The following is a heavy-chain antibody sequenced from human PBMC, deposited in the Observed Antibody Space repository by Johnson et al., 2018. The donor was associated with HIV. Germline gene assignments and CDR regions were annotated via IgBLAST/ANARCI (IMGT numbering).Heavy chain of an antibody. CDR3: ARPSTSHALVI. V-gene: IGHV3-66*04. J-gene: IGHJ3*02. CDR2: IYSGGST. Sequence: VQLVESGGGLVQPGRSLRLSCAASGFTFDDYAMHWVRQAPGKGLEWVSVIYSGGSTYYADSVKGRFTISRDNSKNTLYLQMNSLRAEDTAVYYCARPSTSHALVIWGQGTMVTVSS. CDR1: GFTFDDYA.